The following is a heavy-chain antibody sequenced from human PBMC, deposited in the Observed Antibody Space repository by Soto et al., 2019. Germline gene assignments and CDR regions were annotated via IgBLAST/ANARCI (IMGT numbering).Heavy chain of an antibody. J-gene: IGHJ4*02. D-gene: IGHD1-20*01. Sequence: GGALSLSCAASGFTFSSYGMHWVRQAPGKGLEWVAVIWYDGSNKYYADSVKGRFTISRDNSKNTLYLQMNSLRAEDTAVYYCARESYNWNRQGFLYWGQGTLVTVSS. CDR1: GFTFSSYG. V-gene: IGHV3-33*01. CDR3: ARESYNWNRQGFLY. CDR2: IWYDGSNK.